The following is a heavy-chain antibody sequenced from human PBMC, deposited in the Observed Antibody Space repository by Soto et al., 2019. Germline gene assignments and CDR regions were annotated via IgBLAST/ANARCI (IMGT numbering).Heavy chain of an antibody. Sequence: QVQLQESGPGLVKPSQTLSLTCTVSGGSINSGYYFCTWIRQLPGKGLEWIGYISYSGSTQYNTSLKSRVTMSVDTSENQFSLKLSSVTAADTAVYYCARESDWPRGYFESWGQGALVTVSS. J-gene: IGHJ4*02. D-gene: IGHD2-21*01. CDR3: ARESDWPRGYFES. V-gene: IGHV4-31*03. CDR1: GGSINSGYYF. CDR2: ISYSGST.